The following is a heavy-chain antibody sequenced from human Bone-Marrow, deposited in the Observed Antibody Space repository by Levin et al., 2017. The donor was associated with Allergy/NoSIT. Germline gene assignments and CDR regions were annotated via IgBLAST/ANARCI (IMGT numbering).Heavy chain of an antibody. D-gene: IGHD4-23*01. V-gene: IGHV1-69*13. CDR1: GVTFRNFA. CDR2: IIPIFGTT. J-gene: IGHJ4*02. CDR3: ARSHPRHYGGNSEDDY. Sequence: ASVKVSCKASGVTFRNFAISWVRQAPGQGLEWMGRIIPIFGTTNYAQKFQGRVTITADESTSTAYMELTGLRSEDTAVYYCARSHPRHYGGNSEDDYWGQGTLVTVSS.